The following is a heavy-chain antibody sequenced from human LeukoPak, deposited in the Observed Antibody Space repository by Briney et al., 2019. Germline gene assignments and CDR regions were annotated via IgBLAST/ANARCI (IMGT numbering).Heavy chain of an antibody. D-gene: IGHD2-2*01. CDR2: ISGSGGST. CDR3: ARGHYQLS. Sequence: GGSLRLSCAASGNYWMHWVRQAPGKGLEWVSAISGSGGSTYYADSVKGRFTISRDNSKNSLYLQMNSLRAEDTAVYYCARGHYQLSWGQGILVTVSS. CDR1: GNYW. J-gene: IGHJ5*02. V-gene: IGHV3-23*01.